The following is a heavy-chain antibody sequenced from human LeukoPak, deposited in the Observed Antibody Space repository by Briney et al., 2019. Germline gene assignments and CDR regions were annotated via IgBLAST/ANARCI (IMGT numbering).Heavy chain of an antibody. Sequence: GGSLRLSCTACGFTFSSYAMSWVRQAPRKGLEWVSAISGSGGSTYYADSVKGRFTISRDNSKNTLYLQMNSLRAEDTAVYYCAKSLRITIFGVVALFYYWGQGTLVTVSS. D-gene: IGHD3-3*01. J-gene: IGHJ4*02. V-gene: IGHV3-23*01. CDR3: AKSLRITIFGVVALFYY. CDR1: GFTFSSYA. CDR2: ISGSGGST.